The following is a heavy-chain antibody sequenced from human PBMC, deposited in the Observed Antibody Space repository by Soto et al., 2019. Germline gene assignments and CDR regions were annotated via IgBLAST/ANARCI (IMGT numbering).Heavy chain of an antibody. J-gene: IGHJ6*02. CDR3: AKDQGGYDFVGYLYYYYGMDV. CDR2: ISYDGSNK. CDR1: GFTFSSYG. V-gene: IGHV3-30*18. D-gene: IGHD5-12*01. Sequence: PGGSLRLSCAASGFTFSSYGMHWVRQAPGKGLEWVAVISYDGSNKYYADSVKGRFTISRDNSKNTLYLQMNSLRAEDTAVYYCAKDQGGYDFVGYLYYYYGMDVWGQGTTVTVSS.